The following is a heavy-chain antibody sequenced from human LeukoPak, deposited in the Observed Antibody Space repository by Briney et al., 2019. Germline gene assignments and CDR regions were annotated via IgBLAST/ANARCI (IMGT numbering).Heavy chain of an antibody. CDR1: GFTVSSNY. CDR2: IYSGGST. V-gene: IGHV3-53*05. CDR3: ARSPEHYYYYYMDV. J-gene: IGHJ6*03. Sequence: GGSLRLSCAASGFTVSSNYMSWVRQAPGKGLEWVSVIYSGGSTYYADSVKGRFTISRDNSKNTLYLQMNSLRAEDTAVYYCARSPEHYYYYYMDVWGKGTTVTVSS.